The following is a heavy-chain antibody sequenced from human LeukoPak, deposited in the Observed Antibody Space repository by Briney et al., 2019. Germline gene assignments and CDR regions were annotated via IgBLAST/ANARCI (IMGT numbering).Heavy chain of an antibody. Sequence: GGSLRLSCVASGFTFSNYWMHWVRQAPGKGLEWVSRLNGEASSADYADSVKGRFTISRDNAKNTLYLQMKSLRAEDTAVYYCARVAATTFYWGQGTLVTVSS. D-gene: IGHD1-26*01. CDR3: ARVAATTFY. CDR1: GFTFSNYW. CDR2: LNGEASSA. V-gene: IGHV3-74*01. J-gene: IGHJ4*02.